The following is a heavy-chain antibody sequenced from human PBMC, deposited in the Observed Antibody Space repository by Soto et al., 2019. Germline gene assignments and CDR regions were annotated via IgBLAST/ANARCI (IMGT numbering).Heavy chain of an antibody. CDR2: ISAYTGNT. CDR3: AKVPRRGNNWFDP. Sequence: QVQLVQSGAEVKKPGASVKVSCKASGYTFTDYGINWVRQAPGQGLEWMGWISAYTGNTNCAQKFQVRGTMTTDTSTSTAYMELRSLRSDDTAVYYCAKVPRRGNNWFDPWGQGSLVTVSS. D-gene: IGHD3-16*01. V-gene: IGHV1-18*01. J-gene: IGHJ5*02. CDR1: GYTFTDYG.